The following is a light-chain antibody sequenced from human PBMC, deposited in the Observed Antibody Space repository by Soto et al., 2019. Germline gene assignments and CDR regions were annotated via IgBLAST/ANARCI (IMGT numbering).Light chain of an antibody. CDR1: QSISNW. CDR3: QQYNSYST. V-gene: IGKV1-5*01. Sequence: VRVSLSASTLSASVGDRVTITCRASQSISNWLAWYQQKPGKAPSLLIYDASNLETGVPSRFSGSGFGTEFTLTISSLQPGDFATYYCQQYNSYSTFGQGTKVDIK. J-gene: IGKJ1*01. CDR2: DAS.